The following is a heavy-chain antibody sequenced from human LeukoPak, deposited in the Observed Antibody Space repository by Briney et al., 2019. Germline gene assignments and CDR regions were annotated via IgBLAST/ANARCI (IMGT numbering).Heavy chain of an antibody. D-gene: IGHD3-22*01. J-gene: IGHJ3*02. V-gene: IGHV4-39*07. CDR1: GGSISSSSYY. Sequence: SETLSLTCTVSGGSISSSSYYWGWIRQPPGKGLEWIGCIYYSGSTYYNPSLKSRVTISVDTSKNQFSLKLSSVTAADTAVYYCARVNTTYYYDSSGCYAFDIWGQGTMVTVSS. CDR2: IYYSGST. CDR3: ARVNTTYYYDSSGCYAFDI.